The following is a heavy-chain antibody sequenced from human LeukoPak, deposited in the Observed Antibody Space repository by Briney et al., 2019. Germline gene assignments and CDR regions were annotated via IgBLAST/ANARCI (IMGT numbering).Heavy chain of an antibody. CDR2: IRSKTDGETT. D-gene: IGHD3-16*01. J-gene: IGHJ3*02. V-gene: IGHV3-15*01. Sequence: PGGSLKLSCAASGFTFSNAWMSWVRQAPGRGLEWVGRIRSKTDGETTVYAAPVNGRFTISRDDSKNMVYLQMNSLRAEDTAVYYCARLRLDAFDIWGQGTMVTVSS. CDR1: GFTFSNAW. CDR3: ARLRLDAFDI.